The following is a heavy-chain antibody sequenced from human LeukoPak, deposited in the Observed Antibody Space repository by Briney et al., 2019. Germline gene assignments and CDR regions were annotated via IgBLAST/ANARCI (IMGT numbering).Heavy chain of an antibody. Sequence: SETLSLTCTVSGGSISGSSYYWAWIRQPPGKGLEWIGYIYYSGSTNYNPSLKSRVTISVDTSKNQFSLKLSSVTAADTAVYYCARGGVGYYDILTGYDYWGQGTLVTVSS. CDR3: ARGGVGYYDILTGYDY. CDR1: GGSISGSSYY. D-gene: IGHD3-9*01. V-gene: IGHV4-61*05. CDR2: IYYSGST. J-gene: IGHJ4*02.